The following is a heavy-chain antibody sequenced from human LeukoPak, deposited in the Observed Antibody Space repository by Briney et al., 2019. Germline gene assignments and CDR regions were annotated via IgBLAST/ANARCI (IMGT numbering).Heavy chain of an antibody. D-gene: IGHD5-12*01. CDR3: ARDGGYRGYDADC. J-gene: IGHJ4*02. CDR1: GFTVSSNY. CDR2: LYSGDNT. Sequence: PGGSLRLSCAASGFTVSSNYMSWVRQAPGKGLEWVSVLYSGDNTYYADSVRGRFTISRDNSKNTLYLQMNSLRAEDTAVYYCARDGGYRGYDADCWGQGTLVTVSS. V-gene: IGHV3-53*01.